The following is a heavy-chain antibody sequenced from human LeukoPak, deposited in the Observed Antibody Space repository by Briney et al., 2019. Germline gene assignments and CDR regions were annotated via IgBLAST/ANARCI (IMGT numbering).Heavy chain of an antibody. D-gene: IGHD5-18*01. CDR1: GGSISSYY. CDR2: IYYSGSS. CDR3: ARGINSPSAFDI. Sequence: PSETLSLTCTVSGGSISSYYWSWIRQPPGKGLEWIGYIYYSGSSNYNPSLKTRVTISVDTSKNQFSLKLSSVTAADTAVYYCARGINSPSAFDIWGQGTMVTVSS. J-gene: IGHJ3*02. V-gene: IGHV4-59*01.